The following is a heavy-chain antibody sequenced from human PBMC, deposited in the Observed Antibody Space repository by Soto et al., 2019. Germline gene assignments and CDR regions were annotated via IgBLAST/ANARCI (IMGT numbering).Heavy chain of an antibody. D-gene: IGHD3-22*01. J-gene: IGHJ3*02. CDR3: AGDYYDSSGYFNAFDI. V-gene: IGHV4-31*01. Sequence: QVQLQESGPGLVKPSQTLSLTCTVSGGSISSGGYYWSWIRQHPGKGLEWIGDIYYSGSTYYNPVMQSPVTISDDMSKNQFSLKLSSVTAADTAVYYCAGDYYDSSGYFNAFDIWGQGTMVPVSS. CDR1: GGSISSGGYY. CDR2: IYYSGST.